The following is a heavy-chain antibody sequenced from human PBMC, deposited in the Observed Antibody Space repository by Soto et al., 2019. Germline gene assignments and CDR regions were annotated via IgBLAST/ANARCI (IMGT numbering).Heavy chain of an antibody. CDR2: IYYSGST. D-gene: IGHD1-1*01. CDR1: GDPASSSSYY. CDR3: GGSALGLATLKLLDF. J-gene: IGHJ4*02. V-gene: IGHV4-39*01. Sequence: PSETLSVTCTVSGDPASSSSYYWGWIRQHPGKGLEWIGSIYYSGSTYYSPSLETRVIISVDTSKNQFSLKLTSVTAADTAVYFCGGSALGLATLKLLDFRGQGTLVPVSS.